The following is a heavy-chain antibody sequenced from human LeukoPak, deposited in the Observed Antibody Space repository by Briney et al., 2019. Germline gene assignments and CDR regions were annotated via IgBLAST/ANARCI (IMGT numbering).Heavy chain of an antibody. D-gene: IGHD2-15*01. CDR2: IYPGDSDT. CDR1: GYSFTSYW. V-gene: IGHV5-51*01. CDR3: ARQVTYCSGSSCYWAHIDY. Sequence: GESLKISCKGSGYSFTSYWIGWVRQMPGKGLEWMGIIYPGDSDTRYSPSFQGQVTISADKSISTAYLQWSSLKASDTAMYYCARQVTYCSGSSCYWAHIDYWGQGTLVTVSS. J-gene: IGHJ4*02.